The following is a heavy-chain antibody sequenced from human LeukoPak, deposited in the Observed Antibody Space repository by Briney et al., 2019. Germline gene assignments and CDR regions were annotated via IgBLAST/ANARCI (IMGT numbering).Heavy chain of an antibody. D-gene: IGHD4-17*01. CDR2: INDSEDT. CDR1: GFTFSGYA. J-gene: IGHJ4*02. V-gene: IGHV3-23*01. CDR3: AKRRYGDYRYYFDF. Sequence: GGSLRLSCAASGFTFSGYAMTWVRQAPGKGLEWVSIINDSEDTYYADSVKGRFTISRDNSRNTLLMQMNSLRAEDTAIYYCAKRRYGDYRYYFDFWGQGTLVTVSS.